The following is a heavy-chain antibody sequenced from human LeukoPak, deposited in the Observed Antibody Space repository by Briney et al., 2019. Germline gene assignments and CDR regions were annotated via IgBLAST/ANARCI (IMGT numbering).Heavy chain of an antibody. CDR3: AKDSRGSYYFYDMDV. Sequence: GGSLRLSCAASGFNFSKYAMSWVRQGPRKGLELVSAISDGGTRTEYADSVKGRFTISRDNSKNTLYLHVNNLRAEDTAVYYCAKDSRGSYYFYDMDVWGKGTTVTVSS. V-gene: IGHV3-23*01. CDR1: GFNFSKYA. CDR2: ISDGGTRT. J-gene: IGHJ6*03.